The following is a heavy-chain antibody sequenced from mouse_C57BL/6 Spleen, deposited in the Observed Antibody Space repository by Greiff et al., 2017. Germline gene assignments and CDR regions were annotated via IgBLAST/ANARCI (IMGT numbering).Heavy chain of an antibody. V-gene: IGHV1-59*01. CDR3: ARMDYGSSWDFDG. J-gene: IGHJ1*03. Sequence: QVQLQQPGAELVRPGTSVKLSCKASGYTFTSYWMHWVKQRPGQGLEWIGVIDPSDSYTNYNQKFKGKATLTVDTSSSTAYMQLSSLTAEDSAVYYCARMDYGSSWDFDGWGTGTTVTVSS. D-gene: IGHD1-1*01. CDR1: GYTFTSYW. CDR2: IDPSDSYT.